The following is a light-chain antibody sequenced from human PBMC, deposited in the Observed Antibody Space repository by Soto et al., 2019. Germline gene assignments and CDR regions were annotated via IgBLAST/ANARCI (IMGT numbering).Light chain of an antibody. CDR1: QSVSSSY. CDR3: QQYGSSPRT. V-gene: IGKV3-20*01. J-gene: IGKJ1*01. Sequence: EVVFMQSPCTLGLCTGERATLSCRASQSVSSSYLAWYQQKPGQAPRLLIYGASSRATGIPDRFSGSGSGTDFTLTISRLEPEDFAVYYCQQYGSSPRTFGQGTKVDIK. CDR2: GAS.